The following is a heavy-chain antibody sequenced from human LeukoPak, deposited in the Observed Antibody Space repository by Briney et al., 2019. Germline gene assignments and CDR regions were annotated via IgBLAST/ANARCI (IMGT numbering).Heavy chain of an antibody. CDR2: INHSGST. D-gene: IGHD3-9*01. CDR3: AREIMTGYYWSAANYFDP. J-gene: IGHJ5*02. V-gene: IGHV4-34*01. CDR1: GGSFSGYY. Sequence: SETLSLTCAVYGGSFSGYYWSWIRQPPGKGLEWIGEINHSGSTNYNPSLKSRVTISVDTSKNQFSLKLSSVTAADTAVYYCAREIMTGYYWSAANYFDPWGQGTLVTVSS.